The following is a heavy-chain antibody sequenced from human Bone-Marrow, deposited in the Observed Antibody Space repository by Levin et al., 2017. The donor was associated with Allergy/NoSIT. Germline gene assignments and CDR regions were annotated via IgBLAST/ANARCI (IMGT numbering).Heavy chain of an antibody. Sequence: GGSLRLSCAASGFMFSGYGIEWVRQAPGKGLEWLGVISDDGRIKYYADSVKGRFTFSRDNSKNTVYLEMSSLRAEDTAVYYCAKEYTYDNWFFDLWGRGTLVSVSS. CDR1: GFMFSGYG. CDR2: ISDDGRIK. D-gene: IGHD3-16*01. V-gene: IGHV3-30*18. CDR3: AKEYTYDNWFFDL. J-gene: IGHJ2*01.